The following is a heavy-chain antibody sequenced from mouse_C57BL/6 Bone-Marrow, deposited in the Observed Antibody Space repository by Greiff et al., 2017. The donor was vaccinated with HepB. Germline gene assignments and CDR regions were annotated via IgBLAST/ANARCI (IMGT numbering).Heavy chain of an antibody. CDR3: VRHRMVTGGVDYAMDY. Sequence: EVMLVESGGGLVQPKGSLKLSCAASGFSFNTYAMNWVRQAPGKCLEWVARIRSKSNNYATYYADSVKDRFTISRDDSESMLYLQMNNLKTEDTAMYYCVRHRMVTGGVDYAMDYWGQGTSVTVSS. D-gene: IGHD2-2*01. V-gene: IGHV10-1*01. J-gene: IGHJ4*01. CDR2: IRSKSNNYAT. CDR1: GFSFNTYA.